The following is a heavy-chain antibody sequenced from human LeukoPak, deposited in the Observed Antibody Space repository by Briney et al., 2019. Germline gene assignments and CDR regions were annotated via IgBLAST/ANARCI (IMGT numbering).Heavy chain of an antibody. CDR3: ARDRLEHLGTEPRFDY. D-gene: IGHD1/OR15-1a*01. J-gene: IGHJ4*02. V-gene: IGHV1-46*01. CDR1: GYTFTSYY. CDR2: INPSGGST. Sequence: GASVKVSCKASGYTFTSYYMHWVRQAPGQGLEWMGIINPSGGSTSYAQKFQGRVTMTRDMSTSTVYMELSSLRSEDTAVYYCARDRLEHLGTEPRFDYWGQGTLVTVFS.